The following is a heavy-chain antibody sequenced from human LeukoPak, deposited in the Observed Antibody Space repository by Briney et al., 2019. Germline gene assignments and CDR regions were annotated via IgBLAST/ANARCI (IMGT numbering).Heavy chain of an antibody. CDR2: IYYSGST. Sequence: SETLSLTCTVSGGSISSSSYYWGWISQPPGKGLEWIGSIYYSGSTYYNPSLKSRVTISVDTSKNQFSLKLSSVTAADTAVYYCARRRGGWFDPWGQGTLVTVSS. CDR1: GGSISSSSYY. V-gene: IGHV4-39*07. J-gene: IGHJ5*02. CDR3: ARRRGGWFDP.